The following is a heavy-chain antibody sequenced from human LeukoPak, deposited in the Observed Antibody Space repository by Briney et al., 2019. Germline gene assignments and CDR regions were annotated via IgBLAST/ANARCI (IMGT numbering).Heavy chain of an antibody. CDR2: ISSSGSTI. Sequence: PGGSLRLSCAASGFTFSDYYMSWIRQAPGKGLEWVSYISSSGSTIYYADSVKGRFTISRDNAKNSLYLQMNGLRAEDTAVYYCARDRRYCSSTSCSSDAFDIWGQGTMVTVSS. D-gene: IGHD2-2*01. J-gene: IGHJ3*02. CDR1: GFTFSDYY. V-gene: IGHV3-11*04. CDR3: ARDRRYCSSTSCSSDAFDI.